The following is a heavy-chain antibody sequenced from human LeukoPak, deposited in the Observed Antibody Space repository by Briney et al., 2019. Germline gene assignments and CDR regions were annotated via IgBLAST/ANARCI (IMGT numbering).Heavy chain of an antibody. Sequence: GGSLRLSCAASGFTFSSYSMNWVRQAPGKGLEWVSSISSSSSYIYYADSVKGRFTISRDNAKNSLYLQMNSLRAEDTAVYYCARESSSWYKSRDYWGQGTLVTVSS. CDR3: ARESSSWYKSRDY. CDR2: ISSSSSYI. CDR1: GFTFSSYS. V-gene: IGHV3-21*01. D-gene: IGHD6-13*01. J-gene: IGHJ4*02.